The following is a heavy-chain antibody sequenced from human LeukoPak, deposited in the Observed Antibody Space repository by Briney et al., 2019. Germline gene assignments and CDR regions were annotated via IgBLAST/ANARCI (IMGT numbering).Heavy chain of an antibody. Sequence: GSLRLSCAASGFTFSDYYMSWIRQPPGKGLEWIGEINHSGSTNYNPSLKSRVTISVDTSKNQFSLKLSSVTAADTAVYYCARHAAYCGGDCYFDYWGQGTLVAVSS. CDR2: INHSGST. CDR1: GFTFSDYY. J-gene: IGHJ4*02. CDR3: ARHAAYCGGDCYFDY. D-gene: IGHD2-21*02. V-gene: IGHV4-34*01.